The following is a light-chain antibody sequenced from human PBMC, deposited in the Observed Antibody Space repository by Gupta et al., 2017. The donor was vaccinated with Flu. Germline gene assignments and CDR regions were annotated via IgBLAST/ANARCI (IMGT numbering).Light chain of an antibody. CDR3: ATWDDSLNGPV. J-gene: IGLJ3*02. V-gene: IGLV1-44*01. CDR1: NSNIGRNT. Sequence: QSLLTRLTPSSGPPGQGVTISCSGSNSNIGRNTLSWYQQLPGAAPKLIIQNDNQRPSGVPVRFSGSKAGTSASLTISGLQSEDEGDFYCATWDDSLNGPVFGGGTRLTVL. CDR2: NDN.